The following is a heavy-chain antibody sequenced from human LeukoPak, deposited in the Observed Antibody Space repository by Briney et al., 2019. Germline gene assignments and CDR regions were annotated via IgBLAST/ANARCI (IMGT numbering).Heavy chain of an antibody. Sequence: ASVKVSCKASGYAFTSYYMHWVRQAPGQGLEWMGIINPSGGSTSYAQKFQGRVTMTRDMSTSTVYMELSSLRSEDTAVYYCAMARIYGGGYFDYWGQGTLVTVSS. D-gene: IGHD4-23*01. V-gene: IGHV1-46*01. CDR2: INPSGGST. CDR3: AMARIYGGGYFDY. J-gene: IGHJ4*02. CDR1: GYAFTSYY.